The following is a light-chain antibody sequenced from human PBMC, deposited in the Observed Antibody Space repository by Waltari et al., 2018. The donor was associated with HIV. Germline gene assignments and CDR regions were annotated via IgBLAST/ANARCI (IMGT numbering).Light chain of an antibody. J-gene: IGKJ4*01. Sequence: ETVLTQSPATLSVSPGERATLSCKASQSIRSYLAWYQQKLGQAPRLLIYDASTGTPGSPARFSGSGSGTNFTITISSLEPDDDAVYYCQQRNNWPPTFGEGTKVEIK. CDR2: DAS. V-gene: IGKV3-11*01. CDR3: QQRNNWPPT. CDR1: QSIRSY.